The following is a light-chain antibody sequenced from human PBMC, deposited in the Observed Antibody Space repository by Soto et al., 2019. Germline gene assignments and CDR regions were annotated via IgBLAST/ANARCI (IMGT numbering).Light chain of an antibody. J-gene: IGKJ1*01. CDR1: QTISTY. CDR2: DAN. CDR3: LQHNSYPRT. Sequence: DIQMTQSPSSLSASLGDMVTITCRASQTISTYLNWYQQKPGKAPKRLIYDANSLQSGVPSRFSGSGSGTEFTLTISSLQPEDFATYYCLQHNSYPRTFGQGTKVDIK. V-gene: IGKV1-17*01.